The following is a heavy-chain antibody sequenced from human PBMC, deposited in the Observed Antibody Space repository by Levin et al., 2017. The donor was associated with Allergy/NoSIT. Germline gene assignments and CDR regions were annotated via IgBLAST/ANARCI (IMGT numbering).Heavy chain of an antibody. D-gene: IGHD3-22*01. Sequence: GGSLRLSCAASGFTFSTYAMSWVRQPPGRGLEWVSAISDSGGSTFYTDSVKGRFTISRDNAKNELYLQMNSLGAEDTAIYYCAKDSGSDTSGYPDYWGQGSLVTVSS. CDR2: ISDSGGST. CDR1: GFTFSTYA. V-gene: IGHV3-23*01. CDR3: AKDSGSDTSGYPDY. J-gene: IGHJ4*02.